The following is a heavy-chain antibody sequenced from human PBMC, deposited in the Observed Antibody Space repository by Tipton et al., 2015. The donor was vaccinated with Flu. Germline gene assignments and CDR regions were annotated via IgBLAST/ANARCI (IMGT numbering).Heavy chain of an antibody. V-gene: IGHV4-59*12. CDR3: ARDAGDFGGNPLAFDI. J-gene: IGHJ3*02. CDR2: VYHSGAT. CDR1: GDSISANY. Sequence: TLSLTCVVSGDSISANYWSWIRQAPGKGLEWVGHVYHSGATNYNPSLKSRVTISMDTSKSHFFLRLTSVTAADTAVYYCARDAGDFGGNPLAFDIWGQGTMVTVSS. D-gene: IGHD4-23*01.